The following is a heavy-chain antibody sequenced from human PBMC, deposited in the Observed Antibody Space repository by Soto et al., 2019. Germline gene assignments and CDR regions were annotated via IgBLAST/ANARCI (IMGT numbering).Heavy chain of an antibody. CDR3: ARPYSSGWYASFDI. D-gene: IGHD6-19*01. V-gene: IGHV4-59*08. Sequence: VHLQQSGPGLVKPSETLSLTCTVSGCSISSYYWSWIRQPPGKGLECIGLIYYRGSTNYNPSLKSRVTISVDTSKTQFSPKVCFVAATDTAVYSCARPYSSGWYASFDIWGQGTMVTVSS. CDR1: GCSISSYY. CDR2: IYYRGST. J-gene: IGHJ3*02.